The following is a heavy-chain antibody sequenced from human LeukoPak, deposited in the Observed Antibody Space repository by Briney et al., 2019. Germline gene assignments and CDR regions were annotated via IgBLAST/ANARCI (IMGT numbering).Heavy chain of an antibody. CDR2: INHSGST. V-gene: IGHV4-34*01. D-gene: IGHD3-10*01. Sequence: SETLSLTCAVYGGSFSGYYWSWIRQPPGKGLEWIGEINHSGSTNYNPSLKSRVTISVDTSKNQFSLKLSSVTAADTAVYYCARYYYGSGSYSNRFDYWGQGTLVTVSS. J-gene: IGHJ4*02. CDR1: GGSFSGYY. CDR3: ARYYYGSGSYSNRFDY.